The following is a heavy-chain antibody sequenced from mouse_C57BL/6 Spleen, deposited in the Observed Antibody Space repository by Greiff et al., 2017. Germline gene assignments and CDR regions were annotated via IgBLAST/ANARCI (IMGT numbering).Heavy chain of an antibody. V-gene: IGHV1-19*01. CDR1: GYTFTDYY. Sequence: VQLQQSGPVLVKPGASVKMSCKASGYTFTDYYMNWVKQSHGKSLEWIGVINPYNGGTSYNQKFKGKATLTVDKSSSTAYMELNSLTSEDSAVYDCSRGAQAAPYAMDYWGQGTSVTVSS. CDR3: SRGAQAAPYAMDY. J-gene: IGHJ4*01. D-gene: IGHD3-2*02. CDR2: INPYNGGT.